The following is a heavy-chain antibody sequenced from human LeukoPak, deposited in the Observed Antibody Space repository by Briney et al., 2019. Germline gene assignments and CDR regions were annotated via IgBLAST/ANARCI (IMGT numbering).Heavy chain of an antibody. D-gene: IGHD5-24*01. CDR2: ISSSSHNI. CDR3: ARGFPRGRWLHYDY. CDR1: GFTFSSYW. V-gene: IGHV3-21*01. Sequence: YPGGSLRLSCAASGFTFSSYWMNWVRRAPGKGLEWVSSISSSSHNIYYAESMRGRFTISRDNAKNSLYLQMNSLRAEDTAIYYCARGFPRGRWLHYDYWGQGALVTVSS. J-gene: IGHJ4*02.